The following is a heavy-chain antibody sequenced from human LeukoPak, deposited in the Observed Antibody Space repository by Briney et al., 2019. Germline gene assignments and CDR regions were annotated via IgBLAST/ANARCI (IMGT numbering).Heavy chain of an antibody. CDR3: ARDFDSNCSSTSCYVPHFDY. CDR2: IIPILGIA. Sequence: GASVKVSCKASGGTFSSYAISWVRQAPGQGLEWMGRIIPILGIANYAQKFQGRVTITADKSTSTAYMELSSLRSEDTAVYYCARDFDSNCSSTSCYVPHFDYWGQGTLVTVSS. CDR1: GGTFSSYA. J-gene: IGHJ4*02. V-gene: IGHV1-69*04. D-gene: IGHD2-2*01.